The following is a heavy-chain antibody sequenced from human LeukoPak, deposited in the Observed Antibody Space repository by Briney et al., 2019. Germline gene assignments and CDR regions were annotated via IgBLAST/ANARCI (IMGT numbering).Heavy chain of an antibody. D-gene: IGHD6-13*01. CDR1: GGSISSGNYY. V-gene: IGHV4-61*02. J-gene: IGHJ5*02. CDR3: ARGYHTGYSSSWPSRWFDP. Sequence: SQTLSLTCTVSGGSISSGNYYWTWIRQSAGKGLEWIGRIYNGGSTNYNPSLKSRVTISVDTSKNQFSLKLSSVTAADTAVYYCARGYHTGYSSSWPSRWFDPWGQGTLVTVSS. CDR2: IYNGGST.